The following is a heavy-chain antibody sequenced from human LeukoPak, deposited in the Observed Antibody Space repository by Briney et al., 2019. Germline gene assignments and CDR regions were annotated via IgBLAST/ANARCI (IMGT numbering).Heavy chain of an antibody. V-gene: IGHV4-4*07. CDR3: ARDSGSSGWTRFDY. CDR2: IYSSGST. Sequence: KPSDTLSLTCTVSGGSITSYYWSWIRQPAGNGLEWIGRIYSSGSTNYNPSLKSRVTMSVGTSKNQFSLKLSSVTAADTAVYYCARDSGSSGWTRFDYWGQGTLVTVSS. CDR1: GGSITSYY. J-gene: IGHJ4*02. D-gene: IGHD6-19*01.